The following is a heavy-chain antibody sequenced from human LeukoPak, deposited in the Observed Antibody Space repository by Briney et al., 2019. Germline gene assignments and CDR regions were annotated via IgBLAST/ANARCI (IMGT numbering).Heavy chain of an antibody. CDR1: GFTLSSYE. CDR3: AGGSPYSGSYDYFDY. D-gene: IGHD1-26*01. Sequence: GGSLRLSCAASGFTLSSYEMNWVRQAPGKGLEWVAVISYDGSNKYYADSVKGRFTISRDNSKNTLYLQMNSLRAEDTAVYYCAGGSPYSGSYDYFDYWGQGTLVTVSS. CDR2: ISYDGSNK. V-gene: IGHV3-30*01. J-gene: IGHJ4*02.